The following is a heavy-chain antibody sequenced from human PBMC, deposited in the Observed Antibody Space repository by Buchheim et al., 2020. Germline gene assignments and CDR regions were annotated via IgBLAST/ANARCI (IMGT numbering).Heavy chain of an antibody. J-gene: IGHJ2*01. CDR1: GYTLTSYY. D-gene: IGHD2/OR15-2a*01. CDR3: ARANRNVFDWYFDL. V-gene: IGHV1-46*03. Sequence: QVQLVQSGAEVKKPGASVKVSCKASGYTLTSYYMHWVRQAPGKGLEWMGIMNPSDGSSRYAQSFQGRVAMTRDTSSNTVYIDLSSLRSEDTAVYYCARANRNVFDWYFDLWGRGTL. CDR2: MNPSDGSS.